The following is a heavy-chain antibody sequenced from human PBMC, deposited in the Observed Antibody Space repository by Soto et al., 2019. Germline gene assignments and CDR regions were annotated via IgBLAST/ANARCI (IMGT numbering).Heavy chain of an antibody. J-gene: IGHJ4*02. D-gene: IGHD1-7*01. V-gene: IGHV3-33*01. Sequence: QVQLVESGGGVVQPGRSLRLSCAASGFTFSSYGMHWVRQAPGKGLEWVAVIWYDGSNKYYADSVKGRFTISRDNSKNTLYLQMNSLRAEDTAVYYCARDLTQAYEELELLTGDYWGQGTLVTVSS. CDR1: GFTFSSYG. CDR3: ARDLTQAYEELELLTGDY. CDR2: IWYDGSNK.